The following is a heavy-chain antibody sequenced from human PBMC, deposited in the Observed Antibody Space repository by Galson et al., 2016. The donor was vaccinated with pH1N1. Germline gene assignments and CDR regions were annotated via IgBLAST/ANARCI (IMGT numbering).Heavy chain of an antibody. V-gene: IGHV4-38-2*02. Sequence: ETLSLTCAVSGYSISGGHYWGWIRQPPGKGLEWIGSIFHSGTTYYNPSLKSRITISLDTSKNQFSLKLNSVTAADTAVYYCARDAAHTGTYYVAFDTWGQGTIVTVSS. CDR1: GYSISGGHY. CDR3: ARDAAHTGTYYVAFDT. J-gene: IGHJ3*02. CDR2: IFHSGTT. D-gene: IGHD1-26*01.